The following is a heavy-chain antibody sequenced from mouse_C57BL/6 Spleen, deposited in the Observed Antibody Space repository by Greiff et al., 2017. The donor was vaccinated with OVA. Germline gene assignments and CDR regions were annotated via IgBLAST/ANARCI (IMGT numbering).Heavy chain of an antibody. CDR1: GFNIKDDY. Sequence: EVQLVESGAELVRPGASVKLSCTASGFNIKDDYMHWVKQRPEQGLEWIGWIDPENGDTEYASKFQGKATITADTSSNTAYLQLSSLTSEDTAVYYCTTQTAQVPYYFDYWGQGTTLTVSS. J-gene: IGHJ2*01. CDR2: IDPENGDT. CDR3: TTQTAQVPYYFDY. V-gene: IGHV14-4*01. D-gene: IGHD3-2*02.